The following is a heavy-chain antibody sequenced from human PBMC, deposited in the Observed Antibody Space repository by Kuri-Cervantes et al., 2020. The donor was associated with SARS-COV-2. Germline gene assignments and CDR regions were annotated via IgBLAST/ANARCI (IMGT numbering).Heavy chain of an antibody. Sequence: SETLSLTCAISGESVSSNSAAWDWIRQSPSRGLEWLGRTYYNSQWYTDYSPSVKSRIIIRSDTSKNHVSLQLNSVTPKDTAVYYCAREQISLIVLQSGTFAIWGQGTMVTVSS. CDR2: TYYNSQWYT. CDR1: GESVSSNSAA. CDR3: AREQISLIVLQSGTFAI. J-gene: IGHJ3*02. D-gene: IGHD3-22*01. V-gene: IGHV6-1*01.